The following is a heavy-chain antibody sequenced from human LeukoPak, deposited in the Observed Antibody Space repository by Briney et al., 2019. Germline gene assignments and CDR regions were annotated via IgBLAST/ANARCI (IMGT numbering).Heavy chain of an antibody. CDR1: EFTFSSYS. J-gene: IGHJ3*02. CDR2: ISSSSSTI. CDR3: ARVADYYDSSGGAFDI. V-gene: IGHV3-48*01. D-gene: IGHD3-22*01. Sequence: GGSLRLSCAASEFTFSSYSMNWARQAPGKGLEWVSYISSSSSTIYYADSVKGRFTISRDNAKNSLYLQMNSLRAEDTAVYYCARVADYYDSSGGAFDIWGQGTMVTVSS.